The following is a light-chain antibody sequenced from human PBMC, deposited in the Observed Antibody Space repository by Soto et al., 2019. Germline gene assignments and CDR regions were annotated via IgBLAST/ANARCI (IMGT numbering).Light chain of an antibody. V-gene: IGKV3-15*01. CDR1: QSVSSD. CDR2: GAS. Sequence: ESVLTQSPGTLSLSPGERATLSCRASQSVSSDLAWYHQKPGQAPRLLIYGASTRATGIPARFSGSGPGTDFTFTISSLQPEDIATYYCQQYDNLPLTFGGGTKVDIK. J-gene: IGKJ4*01. CDR3: QQYDNLPLT.